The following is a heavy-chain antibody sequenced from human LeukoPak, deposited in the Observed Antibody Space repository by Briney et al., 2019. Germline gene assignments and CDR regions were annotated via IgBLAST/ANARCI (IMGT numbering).Heavy chain of an antibody. CDR3: ARGLGSKKYYFDY. D-gene: IGHD6-13*01. CDR2: KKQDGSEK. V-gene: IGHV3-7*01. Sequence: GGSLRLSCAASGFTFSSYWMSWVREAPGKGLEWVANKKQDGSEKYYVDSVKGRFTISRDNAKNSLYLQMNSLRAEDTAVYYCARGLGSKKYYFDYWGQGTLVTVSS. CDR1: GFTFSSYW. J-gene: IGHJ4*02.